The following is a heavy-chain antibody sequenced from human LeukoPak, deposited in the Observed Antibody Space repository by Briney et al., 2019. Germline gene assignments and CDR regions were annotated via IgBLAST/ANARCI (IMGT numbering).Heavy chain of an antibody. J-gene: IGHJ5*02. CDR1: GGSISSYY. D-gene: IGHD4-17*01. V-gene: IGHV4-59*01. CDR3: ARGDGDYGWFDP. CDR2: IYYTGST. Sequence: SETLSLTCTVSGGSISSYYWSWIRQPPGNGLEWIGYIYYTGSTNYNPSLKSRVTISVDTSKNHFSLKLSSVTAADTAVYYCARGDGDYGWFDPWGQGTLLTVSS.